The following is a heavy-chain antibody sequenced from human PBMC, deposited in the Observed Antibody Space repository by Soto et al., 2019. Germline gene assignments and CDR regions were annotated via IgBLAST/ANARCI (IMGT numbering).Heavy chain of an antibody. CDR2: IYWDDDK. J-gene: IGHJ4*02. CDR1: GFSLTTSGVG. CDR3: AHHPYYGLGSYSFDY. V-gene: IGHV2-5*02. D-gene: IGHD3-10*01. Sequence: QITLKESGPTLVRPTQTLTLTCTFSGFSLTTSGVGVGWIRQPPGKALEWLAVIYWDDDKRYSSSLKSRLTITTDTSKNKVFLTMTNMDAVDTATYYCAHHPYYGLGSYSFDYWGQGTLVTVSS.